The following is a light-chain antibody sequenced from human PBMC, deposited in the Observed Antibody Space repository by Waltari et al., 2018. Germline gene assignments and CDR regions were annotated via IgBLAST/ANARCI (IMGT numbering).Light chain of an antibody. Sequence: QSVLTQPPSVSGAPGQRVTISCTGSSSNIGAGYDVHWYQQFPGTAPNLLIYANTNRPSGVPDRVSGSKSGTSASLAITGLQAEDEADYYCQSYDSSLSGWVFGGGTKLTVL. CDR3: QSYDSSLSGWV. J-gene: IGLJ3*02. V-gene: IGLV1-40*01. CDR1: SSNIGAGYD. CDR2: ANT.